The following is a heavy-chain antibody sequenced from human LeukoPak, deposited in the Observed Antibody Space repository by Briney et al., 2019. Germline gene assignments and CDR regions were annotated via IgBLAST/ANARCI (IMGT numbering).Heavy chain of an antibody. CDR3: ASGVSGWYTLDF. CDR2: ISYDGSNK. J-gene: IGHJ4*02. CDR1: GFTFSGYP. V-gene: IGHV3-30-3*01. Sequence: PGGSLRLSCAASGFTFSGYPIHWVRQAPGKGLEWVAVISYDGSNKYYADSVKGRFTISRDNSKNTLYLQMNSLRAEDTAVYYCASGVSGWYTLDFWGQGILVTVSS. D-gene: IGHD6-19*01.